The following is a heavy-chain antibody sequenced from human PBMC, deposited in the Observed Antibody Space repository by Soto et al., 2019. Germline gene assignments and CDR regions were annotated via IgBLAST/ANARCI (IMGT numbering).Heavy chain of an antibody. CDR3: AKESPYTDNRLYDMDV. D-gene: IGHD4-4*01. CDR1: GFTFDVVA. CDR2: ISARSERT. V-gene: IGHV3-23*01. J-gene: IGHJ6*03. Sequence: EVRLLESGGGLVQPGGSLRLSCTTSGFTFDVVAMSWVRQAPGRGPEWVAAISARSERTYYADSVTGRFITSRVNPTNSFYLQMHSLRAEDTAVYYCAKESPYTDNRLYDMDVWGKGTTVTVSS.